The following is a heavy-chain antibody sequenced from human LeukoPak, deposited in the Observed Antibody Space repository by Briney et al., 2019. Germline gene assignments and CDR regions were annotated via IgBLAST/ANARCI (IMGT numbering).Heavy chain of an antibody. J-gene: IGHJ4*02. V-gene: IGHV1-46*01. Sequence: GASVKVSCKASGYTFTSYYMHWVRQAPGQGLEWMGIINPSGGSTSYAQKFQGRVTMTRDTSISTAYMELSRLRSDDTAVYYCASVEGYSGYEVDYWGQGTLVTVSS. D-gene: IGHD5-12*01. CDR2: INPSGGST. CDR3: ASVEGYSGYEVDY. CDR1: GYTFTSYY.